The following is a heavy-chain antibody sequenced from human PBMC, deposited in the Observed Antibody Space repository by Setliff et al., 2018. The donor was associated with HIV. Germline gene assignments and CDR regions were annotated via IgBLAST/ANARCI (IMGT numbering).Heavy chain of an antibody. CDR2: ISSSSTTI. V-gene: IGHV3-48*04. CDR3: GRGSGYLTEY. CDR1: GFTFSSYS. Sequence: GGSLRLSCAASGFTFSSYSMNWVRQAPGKGLEWVSYISSSSTTIYYADSVKGRFTISRDNAKNSLYLQMSSLRAEDTAVYYCGRGSGYLTEYWGQGALVTVSS. D-gene: IGHD5-18*01. J-gene: IGHJ4*02.